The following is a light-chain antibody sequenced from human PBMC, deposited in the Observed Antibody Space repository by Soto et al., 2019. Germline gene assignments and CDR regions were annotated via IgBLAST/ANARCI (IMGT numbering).Light chain of an antibody. CDR2: EVS. Sequence: QSALTQPASVSGSPGQSITITCSGTSSDIGAYDLLSWYQQHPGRAPTLIIYEVSHRFSLLSYRFSGSESGNTASLTISGLQAEDEGDYYCTSFAPGRIYVFGSGTKVTVL. CDR3: TSFAPGRIYV. J-gene: IGLJ1*01. CDR1: SSDIGAYDL. V-gene: IGLV2-14*03.